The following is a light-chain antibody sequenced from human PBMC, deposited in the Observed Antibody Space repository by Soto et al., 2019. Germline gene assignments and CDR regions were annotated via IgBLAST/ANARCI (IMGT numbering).Light chain of an antibody. CDR1: QSVGRNF. CDR2: GAS. CDR3: HQYAASPLT. J-gene: IGKJ4*01. Sequence: EIVLTQSPGTLSLSPGEGTTLSCRASQSVGRNFLAWYQQKPGRAPRLLIHGASYRATGVPDRFSGSGSETDFTLTISRLEPEDFAVYYCHQYAASPLTFGGGTKVEIK. V-gene: IGKV3-20*01.